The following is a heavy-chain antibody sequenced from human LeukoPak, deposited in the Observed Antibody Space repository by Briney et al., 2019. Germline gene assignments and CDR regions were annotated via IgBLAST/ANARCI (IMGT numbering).Heavy chain of an antibody. V-gene: IGHV1-2*02. CDR2: INPNSGGT. Sequence: ASVKVSCKASGYTFTGYYMHWVRQAPGQGLEWMGWINPNSGGTNYAQKFQGRVTMTRDTSISTAYMELSRLRSDDTAVYYCAREPRSGYLYYFDYWGQGTLVTVSS. J-gene: IGHJ4*02. D-gene: IGHD3-3*01. CDR1: GYTFTGYY. CDR3: AREPRSGYLYYFDY.